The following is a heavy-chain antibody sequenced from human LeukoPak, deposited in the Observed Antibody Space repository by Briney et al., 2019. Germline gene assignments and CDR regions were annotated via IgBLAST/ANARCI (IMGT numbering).Heavy chain of an antibody. CDR3: ARTLLITFGGVIAYYYYGMDV. J-gene: IGHJ6*02. Sequence: ASVKVSCKASGYTVTSYGISWVRQAPGQGLEWMGWISAYNGNTNYAQKLQGRVTMTTDTSTSTAYMELRSLRSDDTAVYYCARTLLITFGGVIAYYYYGMDVWGQGTTVTVSS. V-gene: IGHV1-18*01. CDR2: ISAYNGNT. D-gene: IGHD3-16*02. CDR1: GYTVTSYG.